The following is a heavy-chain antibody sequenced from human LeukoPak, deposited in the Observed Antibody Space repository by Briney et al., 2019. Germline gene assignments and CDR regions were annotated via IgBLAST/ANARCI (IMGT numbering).Heavy chain of an antibody. D-gene: IGHD2-21*02. CDR3: ARDPSYCGGDCSMDY. V-gene: IGHV1-69*04. Sequence: SVKVSCKASGGTFSSYAISWVRQAPGQGREWMGRIIPILGIANYAQKFQGRVTITADKSTSTAYMELSSLRSEDTAGYYCARDPSYCGGDCSMDYWGQGTLVTVSS. CDR1: GGTFSSYA. CDR2: IIPILGIA. J-gene: IGHJ4*02.